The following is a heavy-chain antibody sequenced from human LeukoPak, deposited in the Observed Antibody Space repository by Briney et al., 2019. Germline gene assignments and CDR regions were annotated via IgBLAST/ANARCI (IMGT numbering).Heavy chain of an antibody. CDR1: GGSISSSSYY. CDR2: IYYSGST. CDR3: ASTDSYGYAYYFDY. D-gene: IGHD5-18*01. Sequence: SETLSHTCTVSGGSISSSSYYWGWIRQPPGKGLEWIGSIYYSGSTYYNPSLKSRVTISVDTSKNQFSLKLSSVTAADTAVYYCASTDSYGYAYYFDYWGQGTLVTVSS. J-gene: IGHJ4*02. V-gene: IGHV4-39*01.